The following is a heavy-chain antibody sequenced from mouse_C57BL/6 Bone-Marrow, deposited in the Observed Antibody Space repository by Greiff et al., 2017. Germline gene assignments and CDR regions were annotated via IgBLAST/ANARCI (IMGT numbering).Heavy chain of an antibody. CDR2: FHPYNDVT. Sequence: VKLMESGAELVKPGASVKMSCKASGYTFTTYPIEWMKQTHGKSLEWIGNFHPYNDVTKYNEKFKGKATMTVGKSSSTVVLELIRLTSDDSAVYYCARSYYDVTVFAYWGQGTLVTVSA. CDR3: ARSYYDVTVFAY. D-gene: IGHD2-4*01. CDR1: GYTFTTYP. J-gene: IGHJ3*01. V-gene: IGHV1-47*01.